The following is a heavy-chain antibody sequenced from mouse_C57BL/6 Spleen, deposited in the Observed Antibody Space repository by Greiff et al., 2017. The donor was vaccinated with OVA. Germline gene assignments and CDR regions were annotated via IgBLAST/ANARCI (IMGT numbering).Heavy chain of an antibody. D-gene: IGHD4-1*01. CDR2: IYPGDGDT. CDR3: ARRGVTGTYYYAMDY. V-gene: IGHV1-82*01. Sequence: QVQLQQSGPELVKPGASVKISCKASGYAFSSSWMNWVKQRPGTGLEWIGRIYPGDGDTNYNGKFKGKATLTADKSSSTAYMQLSSLTSEDSAVYFCARRGVTGTYYYAMDYWGQGTSVTVSS. J-gene: IGHJ4*01. CDR1: GYAFSSSW.